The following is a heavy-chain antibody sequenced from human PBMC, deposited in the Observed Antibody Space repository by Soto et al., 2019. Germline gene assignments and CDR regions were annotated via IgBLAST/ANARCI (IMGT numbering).Heavy chain of an antibody. CDR1: GFTLSNYD. J-gene: IGHJ4*02. D-gene: IGHD3-10*01. V-gene: IGHV3-13*04. CDR2: IGTAGDT. Sequence: EVQLVESGGGLVQPGGSLRLSCAASGFTLSNYDMHWVRQGTGKGLEWVSVIGTAGDTYYPGSVKGRFTISRENANNSFYLQMNSLRAGDTAVYYCARSRGDNFDYWGQGTLVTVSS. CDR3: ARSRGDNFDY.